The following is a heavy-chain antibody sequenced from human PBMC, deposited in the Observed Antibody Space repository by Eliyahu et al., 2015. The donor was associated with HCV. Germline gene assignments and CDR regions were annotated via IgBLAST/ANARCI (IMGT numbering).Heavy chain of an antibody. D-gene: IGHD6-13*01. J-gene: IGHJ6*02. Sequence: QVQLQESGPGLVKPSETLSLXCTXXGGSIXSYYWGXXRQPPGKGLEWIGYIYYSGSTNYNPSLKSRVTISVDTSKNQFSLKLSSVTAADTAVYYCAREAGYGMDVWGQGTTVTVSS. CDR3: AREAGYGMDV. V-gene: IGHV4-59*01. CDR2: IYYSGST. CDR1: GGSIXSYY.